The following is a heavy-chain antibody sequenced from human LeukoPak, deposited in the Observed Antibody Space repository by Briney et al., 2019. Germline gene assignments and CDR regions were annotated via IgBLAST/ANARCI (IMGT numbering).Heavy chain of an antibody. J-gene: IGHJ4*02. D-gene: IGHD4-11*01. Sequence: GGSLRLSCAASGFTFSSYWMTWVRQAPGKGLEWVANIKQDGSEKYYVDSVRGRFTISRDNTKNSLYLQVNSLRAEDTAVYYCARDRRWTATTVTYFDYWGQGTLVTVSS. CDR1: GFTFSSYW. V-gene: IGHV3-7*01. CDR3: ARDRRWTATTVTYFDY. CDR2: IKQDGSEK.